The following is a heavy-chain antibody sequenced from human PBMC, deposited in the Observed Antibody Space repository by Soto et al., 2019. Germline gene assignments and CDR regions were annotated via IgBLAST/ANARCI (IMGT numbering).Heavy chain of an antibody. CDR3: ARRELLQLWFDP. CDR1: GGSISSSSYY. V-gene: IGHV4-39*01. D-gene: IGHD1-26*01. CDR2: IYYSGST. Sequence: QLQLQESGPGLVKPSETLSLTCTVSGGSISSSSYYWGWIRQPPGKGLEWIGSIYYSGSTYYNPSLKSRVTISVDTSKNQFSLKLSSVTAADTAVYYCARRELLQLWFDPWGQGTLVTVSS. J-gene: IGHJ5*02.